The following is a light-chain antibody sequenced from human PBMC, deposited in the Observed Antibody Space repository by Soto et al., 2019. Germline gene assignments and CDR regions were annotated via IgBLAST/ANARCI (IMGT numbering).Light chain of an antibody. CDR1: SSDVGNYNL. J-gene: IGLJ1*01. Sequence: QSVLTQPASVSGSPGQSITISCTGTSSDVGNYNLVSWYQQHPGKAPKLIIYEGSKRPSGVSNRFSGSKSGNTASLTVSGLQAEDEADYYCCSYAPTSTVVFGTGTKVTVL. V-gene: IGLV2-23*01. CDR3: CSYAPTSTVV. CDR2: EGS.